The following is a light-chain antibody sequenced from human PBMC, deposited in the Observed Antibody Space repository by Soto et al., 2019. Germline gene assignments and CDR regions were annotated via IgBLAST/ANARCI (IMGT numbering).Light chain of an antibody. CDR1: QSISSY. Sequence: DIQMTQSPSSLSASVGDRVTISCRASQSISSYLNWYQQKPGKAPNLVIYGASTLHSGVPLRFSGSGSGTDFTLTISSLQPEDSATYYYQQNYDSPPWTFGQGTRVEIK. J-gene: IGKJ1*01. CDR3: QQNYDSPPWT. V-gene: IGKV1-39*01. CDR2: GAS.